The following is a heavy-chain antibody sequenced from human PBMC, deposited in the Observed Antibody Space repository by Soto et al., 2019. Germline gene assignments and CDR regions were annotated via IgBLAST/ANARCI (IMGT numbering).Heavy chain of an antibody. D-gene: IGHD5-18*01. CDR1: GFSFSSYA. Sequence: ESGGGVVQPGRSLRLSCAASGFSFSSYAFHWVRQAPGKGLEWVAVISYDGSNKQYADSVKGRFTISRDSSKNTLFLQMNSLREEDTAIYYCARGGAMVPSGDYWGQGTLVTVSS. CDR3: ARGGAMVPSGDY. CDR2: ISYDGSNK. V-gene: IGHV3-30-3*01. J-gene: IGHJ4*02.